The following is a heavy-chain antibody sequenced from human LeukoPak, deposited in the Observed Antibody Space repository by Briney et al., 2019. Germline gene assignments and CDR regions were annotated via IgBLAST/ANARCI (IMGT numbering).Heavy chain of an antibody. D-gene: IGHD1-26*01. J-gene: IGHJ4*02. CDR1: GFTFDDYA. Sequence: GGSLRLSCAASGFTFDDYAMHWVRQAPGKGLEWVSGISWNSGSIGYADSVKGRFTISRDNAKNSLYLQMNSLRAEDTALYYCAKDMGGSYFPDSFDYWGQGTLVTVSS. CDR3: AKDMGGSYFPDSFDY. V-gene: IGHV3-9*01. CDR2: ISWNSGSI.